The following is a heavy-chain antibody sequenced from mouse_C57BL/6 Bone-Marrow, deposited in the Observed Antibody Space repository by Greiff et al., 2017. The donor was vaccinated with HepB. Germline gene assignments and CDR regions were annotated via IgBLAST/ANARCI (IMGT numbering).Heavy chain of an antibody. CDR2: INSDGGST. D-gene: IGHD2-12*01. J-gene: IGHJ3*01. V-gene: IGHV5-2*01. CDR1: EYEFPSHD. CDR3: AREEGYSNDTFAY. Sequence: EVKLVESGGGLVQPGESLKLSCESNEYEFPSHDMSWVRKTPEKRLELVAAINSDGGSTYYPDTMERRFIISRDSTKKTLYLQMSSLRSEDTALYDCAREEGYSNDTFAYWGQGTLVTVSA.